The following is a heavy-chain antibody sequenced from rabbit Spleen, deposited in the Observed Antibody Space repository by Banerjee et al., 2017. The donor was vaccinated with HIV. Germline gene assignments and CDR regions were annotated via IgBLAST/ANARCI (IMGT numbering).Heavy chain of an antibody. D-gene: IGHD3-1*01. CDR1: GVSFSVSSY. V-gene: IGHV1S40*01. CDR2: IDNGSSGFT. J-gene: IGHJ4*01. CDR3: ARDLPGVVGWNFGL. Sequence: QSLEESGGDLVKPGASLTLTCTASGVSFSVSSYMCWVRQAPGKGLEWIACIDNGSSGFTYYASWAKGRFTISGASWTTVSLQMTSVTVADTATYFCARDLPGVVGWNFGLWGPGTLVTVS.